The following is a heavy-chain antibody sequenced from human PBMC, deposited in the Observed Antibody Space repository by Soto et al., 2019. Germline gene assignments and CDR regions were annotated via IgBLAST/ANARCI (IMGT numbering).Heavy chain of an antibody. CDR1: GFTFSNAW. J-gene: IGHJ3*02. Sequence: GXSRRLSCAASGFTFSNAWMSWVRQAPGKRREWVGRXKSKNXSTTTDYAEPXXGRFTISXXDSKNTLYMQMNSMKTEDTAVYYCTTEEDAFDIWGQGTMVTVSS. CDR2: XKSKNXSTTT. CDR3: TTEEDAFDI. V-gene: IGHV3-15*01.